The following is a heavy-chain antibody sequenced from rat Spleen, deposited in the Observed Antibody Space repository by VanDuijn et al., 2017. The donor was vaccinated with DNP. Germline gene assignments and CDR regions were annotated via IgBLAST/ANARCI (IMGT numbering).Heavy chain of an antibody. CDR1: DYSITSCCR. V-gene: IGHV3-3*01. J-gene: IGHJ2*01. D-gene: IGHD3-2*01. CDR2: INSAGSI. CDR3: ARPDA. Sequence: VQLQESGPGLVEPSQSLSLTCSVTDYSITSCCRWTWIRKFPGHKLEWMGYINSAGSIEYNPSLKGRISITSDTSKNQFFLQLNSVTTEDTATYYCARPDAWGQGVMVTVSS.